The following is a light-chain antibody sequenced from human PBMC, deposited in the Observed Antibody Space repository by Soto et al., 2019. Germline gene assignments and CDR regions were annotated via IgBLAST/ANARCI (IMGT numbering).Light chain of an antibody. V-gene: IGLV3-10*01. CDR3: YSTDSSGNHRV. Sequence: SYELTQPPSVSVSPGQTARINCSGDALPKKYAYWYQQKSGQAPVLVIYEDSKRPSGIPERFSGSSSGTMATLTISGAQVEDEADYYCYSTDSSGNHRVFGGGTQLTVL. J-gene: IGLJ2*01. CDR1: ALPKKY. CDR2: EDS.